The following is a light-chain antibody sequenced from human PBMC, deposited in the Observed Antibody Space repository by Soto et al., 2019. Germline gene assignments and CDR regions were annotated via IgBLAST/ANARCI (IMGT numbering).Light chain of an antibody. CDR2: GNS. CDR1: SSNIGAGYD. V-gene: IGLV1-40*01. J-gene: IGLJ6*01. Sequence: QSVLTQPPSVSGAPGQRVTISCTGSSSNIGAGYDVHWYQQLPGTAPKLLIYGNSNRPSGVPDRFSGSKSGTSASLAITGLQTEDEADYYCCSYAGTSTFVFGIGTKLTVL. CDR3: CSYAGTSTFV.